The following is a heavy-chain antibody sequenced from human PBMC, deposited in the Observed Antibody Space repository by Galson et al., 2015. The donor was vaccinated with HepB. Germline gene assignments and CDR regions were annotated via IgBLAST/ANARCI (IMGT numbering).Heavy chain of an antibody. CDR1: GFVLSNQG. CDR2: ISHDGGSK. J-gene: IGHJ5*02. CDR3: AKDLYSSGWYNYFDP. D-gene: IGHD6-19*01. Sequence: SLRLSCAASGFVLSNQGMHWVRQAPGKGLEWVSMISHDGGSKHYADSVKGRFTISRDNSNNTLYLQMNSLRVEDTAVYYCAKDLYSSGWYNYFDPWGQGTLVTVSS. V-gene: IGHV3-30*18.